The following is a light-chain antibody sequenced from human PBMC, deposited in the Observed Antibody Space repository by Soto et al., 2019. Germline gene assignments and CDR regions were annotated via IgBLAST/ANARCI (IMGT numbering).Light chain of an antibody. CDR1: QNINNY. CDR3: QQYSHHWT. Sequence: DIHMTQSPSSLSASVGDMFTITCQASQNINNYLNWYQHKPGRAPKPLIYKASSLESGVQSRFSGSGYGTELTLTIRSLKPDDVATYYCQQYSHHWTFGQGTRWIS. V-gene: IGKV1-5*03. J-gene: IGKJ1*01. CDR2: KAS.